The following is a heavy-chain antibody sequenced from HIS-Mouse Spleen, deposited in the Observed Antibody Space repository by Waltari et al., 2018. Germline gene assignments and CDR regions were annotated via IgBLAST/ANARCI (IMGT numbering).Heavy chain of an antibody. CDR2: ISYDGSNK. Sequence: VQLVESGGGVVQPGRSLRLSCAASGFTFSSYGMHWVRQAPGKGLEWVAVISYDGSNKYYADSVKGRFTISRDNSKKTLYLQMNSLRAEDTAVYYCARGEYSSSSFDYWGQGTLVTVSS. CDR1: GFTFSSYG. CDR3: ARGEYSSSSFDY. D-gene: IGHD6-6*01. V-gene: IGHV3-30*03. J-gene: IGHJ4*02.